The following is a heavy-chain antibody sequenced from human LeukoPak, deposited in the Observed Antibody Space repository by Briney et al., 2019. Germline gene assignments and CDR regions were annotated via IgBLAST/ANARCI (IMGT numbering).Heavy chain of an antibody. CDR2: INPNSGGT. V-gene: IGHV1-2*02. J-gene: IGHJ5*02. CDR3: ARDLRYYGSGSDWFDP. D-gene: IGHD3-10*01. Sequence: ASVKVSCKASRYTFTSYDINWVREAAGQGLEWMGWINPNSGGTNYAQKFQGRVTMTRDTSISTAYMELSRLRSDDTAVYYCARDLRYYGSGSDWFDPWGQGTLVTVSS. CDR1: RYTFTSYD.